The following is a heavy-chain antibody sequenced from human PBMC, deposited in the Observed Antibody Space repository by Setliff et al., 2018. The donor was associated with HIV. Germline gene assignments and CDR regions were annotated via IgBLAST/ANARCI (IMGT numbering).Heavy chain of an antibody. CDR3: ATWGRNNWNYFSY. Sequence: ASETLSLTCTVSGGSISSSNYYWGWIRQPPGKGLEWIGNIYYSGSTYYNPSLKSRVTISVDTSKNQFSLKLSSVTAADTAVYYCATWGRNNWNYFSYWGQGTLVTVSS. CDR2: IYYSGST. V-gene: IGHV4-39*07. D-gene: IGHD1-20*01. J-gene: IGHJ4*02. CDR1: GGSISSSNYY.